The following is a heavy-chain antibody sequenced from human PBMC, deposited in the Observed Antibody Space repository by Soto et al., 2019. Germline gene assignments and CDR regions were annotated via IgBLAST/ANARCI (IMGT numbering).Heavy chain of an antibody. J-gene: IGHJ2*01. CDR2: IYSGGST. V-gene: IGHV3-53*01. Sequence: GGSLRLSCAASGFTVSSNYMSWVRQAPGKGLEWVSVIYSGGSTYYADSVNGRFTISRDNSKNTLYLQMNSLRAEDTAVYYCARGAAPWRGVSYGGNSWYFDLWGRGTLVTVSS. CDR3: ARGAAPWRGVSYGGNSWYFDL. CDR1: GFTVSSNY. D-gene: IGHD4-17*01.